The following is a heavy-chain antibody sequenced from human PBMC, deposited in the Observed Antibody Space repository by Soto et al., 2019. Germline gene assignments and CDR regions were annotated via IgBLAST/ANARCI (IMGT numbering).Heavy chain of an antibody. V-gene: IGHV3-21*01. CDR3: ARDQAAGLNWFDP. CDR2: ISSSSSYI. J-gene: IGHJ5*02. Sequence: GGSLRLSCAASGFTFSSYAMKWVRQAPGKGLEWVSSISSSSSYIYYADSVKGRFTISRDNAKNSLYLQMNSLRAEDTAVYYCARDQAAGLNWFDPWGQGTLVTVSS. D-gene: IGHD6-13*01. CDR1: GFTFSSYA.